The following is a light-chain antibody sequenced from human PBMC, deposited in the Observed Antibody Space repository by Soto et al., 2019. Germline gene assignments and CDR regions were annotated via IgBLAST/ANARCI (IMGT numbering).Light chain of an antibody. V-gene: IGKV1-9*01. Sequence: IQLTQSPSSLSASVGDRVTITCRASQGISSYLAWYQQKPGEAPKLLIYLASTLQTGVPSRFSGSGSGTDFTLTISSLQPEDFATYYCQHYNSYSEAFGQGTKVELK. CDR2: LAS. CDR1: QGISSY. J-gene: IGKJ1*01. CDR3: QHYNSYSEA.